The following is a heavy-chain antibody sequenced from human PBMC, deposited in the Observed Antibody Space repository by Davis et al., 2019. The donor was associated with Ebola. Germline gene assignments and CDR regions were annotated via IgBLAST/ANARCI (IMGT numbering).Heavy chain of an antibody. V-gene: IGHV4-34*01. CDR1: GFTFSSYS. D-gene: IGHD4-17*01. CDR3: ARGRPSPGDYVSWFDP. J-gene: IGHJ5*02. Sequence: GSLRLSCAASGFTFSSYSMNWVRQPPGKGLEWIGEINHSGSTNYNPSLKSRVTISVDTSKNQFSLKLSSVTAADTAVYYCARGRPSPGDYVSWFDPWGQGTLVTVSS. CDR2: INHSGST.